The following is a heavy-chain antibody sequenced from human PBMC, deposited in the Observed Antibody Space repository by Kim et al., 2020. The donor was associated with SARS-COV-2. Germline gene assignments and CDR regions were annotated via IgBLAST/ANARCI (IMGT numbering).Heavy chain of an antibody. CDR3: ARERGYSGYDSGMDV. D-gene: IGHD5-12*01. J-gene: IGHJ6*02. V-gene: IGHV4-34*01. Sequence: NPSLKDRVTISVDTSKNPFSLKLSSVTAADTAVYYCARERGYSGYDSGMDVWGQGTTVTVSS.